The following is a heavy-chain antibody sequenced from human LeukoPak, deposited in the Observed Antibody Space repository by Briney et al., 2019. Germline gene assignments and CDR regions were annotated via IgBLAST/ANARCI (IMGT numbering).Heavy chain of an antibody. D-gene: IGHD3-10*01. Sequence: SETLSLTCTVSGGSISSYYWSWIRQPAGKGLEWIGRIYTSGSTNYNPSLKSRVTMSVDTSKNQFSLRLSSVTAADTAVYYCARVDTYGSGSYYNPYYYYGMDVWGQGTTVTVSS. V-gene: IGHV4-4*07. J-gene: IGHJ6*02. CDR2: IYTSGST. CDR3: ARVDTYGSGSYYNPYYYYGMDV. CDR1: GGSISSYY.